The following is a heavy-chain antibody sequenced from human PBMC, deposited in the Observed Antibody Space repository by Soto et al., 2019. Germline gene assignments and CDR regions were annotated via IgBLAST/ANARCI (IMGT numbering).Heavy chain of an antibody. Sequence: QVQLQESGPGLVKSSQTLSLTCTVSGGSISSVGYYWNWIRQHPGKGLEWIGYIYYSGSTYDNSSLKSRITMSVDTSKNQFSLKLNSVTAADTAVYYCARGTRRELRFALWGQGTLVTVSS. D-gene: IGHD1-26*01. CDR1: GGSISSVGYY. J-gene: IGHJ4*02. CDR3: ARGTRRELRFAL. CDR2: IYYSGST. V-gene: IGHV4-31*03.